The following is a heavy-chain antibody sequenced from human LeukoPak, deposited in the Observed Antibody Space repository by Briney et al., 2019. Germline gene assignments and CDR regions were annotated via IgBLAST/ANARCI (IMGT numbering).Heavy chain of an antibody. J-gene: IGHJ4*02. CDR3: ARVKGYSYGLYYFDF. Sequence: SETLSLTCAVSGGSFSGYYWSWLRQPPGKRMEWSGYIYYSGTTHYNPPLNSRVTISVDTSRIQFSLKLSSVTAAHTAVYYFARVKGYSYGLYYFDFWGQRTLVTVSS. CDR2: IYYSGTT. V-gene: IGHV4-59*01. CDR1: GGSFSGYY. D-gene: IGHD5-18*01.